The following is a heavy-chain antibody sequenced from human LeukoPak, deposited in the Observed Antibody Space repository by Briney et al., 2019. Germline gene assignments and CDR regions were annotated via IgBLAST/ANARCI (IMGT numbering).Heavy chain of an antibody. CDR3: GGGSYTYYFDY. D-gene: IGHD1-26*01. CDR2: INHSGST. CDR1: GGSFSGYY. Sequence: PSETLSLTCAVYGGSFSGYYWSWIRQPPGKGLEWIGEINHSGSTNYNPSLKSRVTISVHTSKNQFSLKLSSVTAADTAVYYCGGGSYTYYFDYWGQGTLVTVSS. J-gene: IGHJ4*02. V-gene: IGHV4-34*01.